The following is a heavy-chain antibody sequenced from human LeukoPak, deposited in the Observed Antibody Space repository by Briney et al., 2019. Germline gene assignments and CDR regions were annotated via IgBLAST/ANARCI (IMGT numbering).Heavy chain of an antibody. V-gene: IGHV3-23*01. CDR1: GFTFSSYA. J-gene: IGHJ5*02. Sequence: PGGSLRLSRAASGFTFSSYAMSWFRRAPGKGLEWVSAISGSGGSTYYADSVKGRFTISRDNSKNTLHLQMNSLRAEDTAVYYCAKKPRWFDPWGQGTLVTVSS. CDR2: ISGSGGST. CDR3: AKKPRWFDP.